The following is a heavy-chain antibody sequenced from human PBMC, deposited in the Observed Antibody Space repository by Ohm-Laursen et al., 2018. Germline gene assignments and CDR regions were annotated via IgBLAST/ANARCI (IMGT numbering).Heavy chain of an antibody. CDR1: GHTFTGYY. V-gene: IGHV1-2*02. CDR2: INPNSGGT. J-gene: IGHJ6*02. D-gene: IGHD6-13*01. CDR3: ARALFSSSWYNYYGMDV. Sequence: GASVKVSCKASGHTFTGYYMHWVRQAPGQGLEWMGWINPNSGGTNYAQKFQGRVTMTRDTSISTAYMELSRLRSDDTAVYYCARALFSSSWYNYYGMDVWGQGTTVTVSS.